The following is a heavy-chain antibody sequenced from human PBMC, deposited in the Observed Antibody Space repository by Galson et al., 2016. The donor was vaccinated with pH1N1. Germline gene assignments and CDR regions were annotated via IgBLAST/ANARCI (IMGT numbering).Heavy chain of an antibody. Sequence: ETLSLTCTISTGSISGYYWTWIRQPPGKGLEWIGYTYYGGSTNYNPSLKSRLTISIDTSKNQFSLKLSSLTAADTAVYYCAKGDYGDSLYWYFDVWGGGTLVTVSS. CDR3: AKGDYGDSLYWYFDV. J-gene: IGHJ2*01. D-gene: IGHD4-17*01. CDR1: TGSISGYY. CDR2: TYYGGST. V-gene: IGHV4-59*01.